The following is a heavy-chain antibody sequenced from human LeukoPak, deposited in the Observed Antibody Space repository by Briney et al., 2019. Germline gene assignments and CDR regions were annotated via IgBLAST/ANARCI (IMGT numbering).Heavy chain of an antibody. Sequence: GASVKVSCKASGYTFTGYYMHWVRQAPGHGLEWMGWINPNSGGTNYAQKFQGRVTMTRDTSISTAYMELSRLRSDDTAVYYCARDGGYYDSSGYWGPHDAFDIWGQGTMVTVSS. CDR2: INPNSGGT. CDR1: GYTFTGYY. CDR3: ARDGGYYDSSGYWGPHDAFDI. V-gene: IGHV1-2*02. D-gene: IGHD3-22*01. J-gene: IGHJ3*02.